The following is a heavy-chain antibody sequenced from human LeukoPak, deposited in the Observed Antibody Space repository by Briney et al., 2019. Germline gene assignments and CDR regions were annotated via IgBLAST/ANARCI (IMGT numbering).Heavy chain of an antibody. CDR2: IRYDGSNK. Sequence: PGGSLRLSCAASGFTFNTNGMSWVRQAPGKGLEWVAFIRYDGSNKYYADSVKGRFTISRDNSKNTLYLQMNSLRAEDTAVYYCAKGHAYTAKTYFDYWGQGTLVTVSS. D-gene: IGHD2-21*01. CDR3: AKGHAYTAKTYFDY. J-gene: IGHJ4*02. V-gene: IGHV3-30*02. CDR1: GFTFNTNG.